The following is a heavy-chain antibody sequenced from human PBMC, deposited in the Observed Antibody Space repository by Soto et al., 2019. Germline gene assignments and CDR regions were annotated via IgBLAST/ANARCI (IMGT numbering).Heavy chain of an antibody. D-gene: IGHD7-27*01. CDR2: IYYSGST. CDR3: ARSLGDYYYGMDV. V-gene: IGHV4-30-4*01. J-gene: IGHJ6*02. CDR1: CGSISSGDYY. Sequence: PSETLSLTCTVSCGSISSGDYYWSWIRQPPGKGLEWIGYIYYSGSTYYNPSLKSRVTISVDTSKNQFSLKLSSVTAADTAVYYCARSLGDYYYGMDVWGQGTTVTVS.